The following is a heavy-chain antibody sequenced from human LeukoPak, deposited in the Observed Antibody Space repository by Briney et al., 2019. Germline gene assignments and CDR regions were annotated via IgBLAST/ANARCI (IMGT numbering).Heavy chain of an antibody. J-gene: IGHJ3*02. D-gene: IGHD3-16*01. CDR1: GGSISSYY. Sequence: PSETLSLTCTVSGGSISSYYWSWIRQPPGKGLEWIGYIYYSGSTNYNPSLKSRVTISVDTSKNQFSLKLSSVTAADTAVYYCARMGTSYDYVSFSPTNAFDIWGQGTMVTVSS. V-gene: IGHV4-59*01. CDR3: ARMGTSYDYVSFSPTNAFDI. CDR2: IYYSGST.